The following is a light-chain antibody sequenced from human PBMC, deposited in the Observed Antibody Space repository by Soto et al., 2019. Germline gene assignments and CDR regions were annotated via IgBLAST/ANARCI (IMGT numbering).Light chain of an antibody. CDR1: SSDVGGYNS. V-gene: IGLV2-14*03. CDR3: SSYTISNTYV. CDR2: NVS. Sequence: QSALTQPASVSGSPGQSIAISCTGTSSDVGGYNSVSWYQQHPGKAPKLMIYNVSNRPSGVSDRFSGSKSGNTASLTISGLQADDEADYYCSSYTISNTYVFGTGTKLTVL. J-gene: IGLJ1*01.